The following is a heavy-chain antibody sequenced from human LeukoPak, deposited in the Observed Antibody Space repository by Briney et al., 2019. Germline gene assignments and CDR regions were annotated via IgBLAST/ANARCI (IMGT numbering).Heavy chain of an antibody. CDR3: ARILLRASGSSPGY. CDR1: GYTFTSYA. J-gene: IGHJ4*02. Sequence: GASVKVSCKASGYTFTSYAIHWVRQAPGQRLEWMGWMNPNSGNTGYAQKFQGRVTMTRNTSISTAYMELSSLRSEDTAVYYCARILLRASGSSPGYWGQGTLVTVSS. V-gene: IGHV1-8*02. CDR2: MNPNSGNT. D-gene: IGHD1-26*01.